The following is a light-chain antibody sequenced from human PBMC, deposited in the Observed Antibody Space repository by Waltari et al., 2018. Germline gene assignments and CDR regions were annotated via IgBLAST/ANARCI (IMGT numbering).Light chain of an antibody. J-gene: IGLJ1*01. Sequence: QSALTQPRSVSASPGRSVTISCTETSRAVGIYTYPSWYQQHPGTTPKLIIYHVTARPSGVPDRFSGSKSGNTASLTISGLQVEDEADYYCCSFGGTHTYVFGTGTTVTVL. V-gene: IGLV2-11*01. CDR3: CSFGGTHTYV. CDR1: SRAVGIYTY. CDR2: HVT.